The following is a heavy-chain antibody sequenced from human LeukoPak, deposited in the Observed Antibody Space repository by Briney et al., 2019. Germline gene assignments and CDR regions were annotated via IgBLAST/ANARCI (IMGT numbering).Heavy chain of an antibody. D-gene: IGHD5-24*01. V-gene: IGHV4-59*05. CDR1: GGSISSYY. Sequence: SETLSLTCTVSGGSISSYYWSWIRQPPGKGLEWIGSIYFSGSTYYNPSLKSRVTISVVTSRNQFSLKLSSVSAADTAVYYCARLVRDGYNYGYFDYWGQGTLVTVSS. J-gene: IGHJ4*02. CDR2: IYFSGST. CDR3: ARLVRDGYNYGYFDY.